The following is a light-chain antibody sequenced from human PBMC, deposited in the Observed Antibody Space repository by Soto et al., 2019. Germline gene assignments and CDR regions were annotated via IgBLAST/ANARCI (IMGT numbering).Light chain of an antibody. J-gene: IGKJ2*01. CDR1: QDISNN. Sequence: DIPMTQSPSSLSASVGDRVTITCQASQDISNNLHWYQVKPGKALKLLIYDTSNLETGVTSSFSGSGSGTDFTFTINSLEPEDVATYYCQQYDDLPRTFGQGTKLQVK. V-gene: IGKV1-33*01. CDR2: DTS. CDR3: QQYDDLPRT.